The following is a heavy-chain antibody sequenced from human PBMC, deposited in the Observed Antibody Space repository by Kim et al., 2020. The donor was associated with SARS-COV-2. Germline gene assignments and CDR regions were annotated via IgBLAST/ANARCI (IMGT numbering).Heavy chain of an antibody. CDR1: GFTLSIFW. V-gene: IGHV3-74*01. Sequence: GGSLRLSCAASGFTLSIFWMHWVRQGPGKGLVWVSRINSEGSGTSYADSVKGRFTISRDNAKNTLYLQMNSLRAEDTAVYYCARGNYYAMDVWGQGTTVTVSS. CDR2: INSEGSGT. CDR3: ARGNYYAMDV. J-gene: IGHJ6*02.